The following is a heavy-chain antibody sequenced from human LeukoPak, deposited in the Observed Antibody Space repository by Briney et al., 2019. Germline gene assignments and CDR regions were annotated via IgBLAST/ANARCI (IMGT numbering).Heavy chain of an antibody. Sequence: GGSLRLSCAASGFTFSSYSMNWVRQAPGKGLEWVSSISSSSSYIYYADSVKGRFTISRDNAKNSLYLQMNSLRAEDTAVYYCARDIAPYYYDSSGYLDFCYWGQGTLVTVSS. V-gene: IGHV3-21*01. D-gene: IGHD3-22*01. CDR1: GFTFSSYS. J-gene: IGHJ4*02. CDR3: ARDIAPYYYDSSGYLDFCY. CDR2: ISSSSSYI.